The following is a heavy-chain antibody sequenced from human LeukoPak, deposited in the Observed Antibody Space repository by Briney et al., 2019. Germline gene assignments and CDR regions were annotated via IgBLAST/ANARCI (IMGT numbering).Heavy chain of an antibody. J-gene: IGHJ4*02. Sequence: ASVKVSCKASGYTFTSYGISWVRQAPGQGLEWMGWISAYNGNTNYAQKFQGRVTMTTDTSTSTAYMELRSLRSDDTAVYYCARDLEPYGGNLGAGDYWGQGTLVTVSS. V-gene: IGHV1-18*01. D-gene: IGHD4-23*01. CDR1: GYTFTSYG. CDR3: ARDLEPYGGNLGAGDY. CDR2: ISAYNGNT.